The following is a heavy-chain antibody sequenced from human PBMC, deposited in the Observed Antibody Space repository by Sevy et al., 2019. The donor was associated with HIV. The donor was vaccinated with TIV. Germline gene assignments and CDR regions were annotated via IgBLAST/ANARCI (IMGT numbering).Heavy chain of an antibody. D-gene: IGHD3-16*01. J-gene: IGHJ4*02. Sequence: GGSLRLSCEASGFSFSNYGMNWVRQAPGKGLEWVSGTSGSGGSTYYADSVKGRFTISRDNSKNTLYLQMNSLRAEDTAVYPCAKDGESYVWGSHYDYWGQGTLVTVSS. CDR1: GFSFSNYG. V-gene: IGHV3-23*01. CDR3: AKDGESYVWGSHYDY. CDR2: TSGSGGST.